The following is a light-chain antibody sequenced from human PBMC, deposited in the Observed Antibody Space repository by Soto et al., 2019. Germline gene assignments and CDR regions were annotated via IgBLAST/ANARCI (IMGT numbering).Light chain of an antibody. Sequence: DIPMTQSPSSLSASVGDRVTITCRASQTIVNYLNWYQRKPGKAPKLLIYGASSLQRGVPSRFSGSGSGTDFTLTISTLQPEDFATFYCQQSYSVPLTFGGGTKVEIK. V-gene: IGKV1-39*01. CDR2: GAS. CDR1: QTIVNY. CDR3: QQSYSVPLT. J-gene: IGKJ4*01.